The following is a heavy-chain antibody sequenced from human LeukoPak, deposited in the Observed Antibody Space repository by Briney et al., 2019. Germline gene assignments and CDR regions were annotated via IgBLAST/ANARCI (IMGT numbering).Heavy chain of an antibody. Sequence: GGSLRLSCAASGFTFSSCGMHWVRQAPGKGLEWVAVIWYDGSYKYYADSVKGRFTISRDNSKNTLYLQMNSLRAEDTAVYYCAKGAGRDSSGWYWYFDLWGRGTLVTVSS. CDR1: GFTFSSCG. CDR3: AKGAGRDSSGWYWYFDL. V-gene: IGHV3-33*06. J-gene: IGHJ2*01. CDR2: IWYDGSYK. D-gene: IGHD6-19*01.